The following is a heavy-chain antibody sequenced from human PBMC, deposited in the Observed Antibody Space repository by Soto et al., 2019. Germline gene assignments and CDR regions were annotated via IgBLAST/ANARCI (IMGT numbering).Heavy chain of an antibody. V-gene: IGHV2-5*02. Sequence: QITLKESGPPLVKPTQPLTLTCTFSGFSLSTSGVGVGWIRQPPGKALEWLALIYWDDDKRYSPSLKSRLTITKDTSKNQVVLTMTNMDPVDTATYYCAHAIFTTVTTYYFDYWGQGTLVTVSS. D-gene: IGHD4-17*01. J-gene: IGHJ4*02. CDR3: AHAIFTTVTTYYFDY. CDR2: IYWDDDK. CDR1: GFSLSTSGVG.